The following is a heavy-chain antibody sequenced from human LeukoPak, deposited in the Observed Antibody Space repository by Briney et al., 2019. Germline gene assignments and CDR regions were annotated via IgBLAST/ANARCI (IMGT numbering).Heavy chain of an antibody. J-gene: IGHJ4*02. Sequence: PGGSLRLSCAASGFTFSSYGMHWVRQAPRKGLEWVAFIRYDGSNKYYADSVKGRFTISRDNSKNTLYLQMNGLRAEDTAVYYCAKDGDYYDSSGYPGGDFWGQGTLVTVSS. CDR3: AKDGDYYDSSGYPGGDF. V-gene: IGHV3-30*02. CDR1: GFTFSSYG. CDR2: IRYDGSNK. D-gene: IGHD3-22*01.